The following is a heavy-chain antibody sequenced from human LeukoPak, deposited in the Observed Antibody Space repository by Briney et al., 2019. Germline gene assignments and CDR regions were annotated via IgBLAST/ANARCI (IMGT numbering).Heavy chain of an antibody. CDR2: IYSGGST. CDR3: ARSSRGDSSGYYPRYFDY. J-gene: IGHJ4*02. D-gene: IGHD3-22*01. CDR1: GFTVSSNY. Sequence: GGSLRLSCAASGFTVSSNYMSWVRQAPGKGLERVSVIYSGGSTYYADSVKGRFTISRDNSKNTLYLQMNSLRAEDTAVYYCARSSRGDSSGYYPRYFDYWGQGTLVTVSS. V-gene: IGHV3-66*02.